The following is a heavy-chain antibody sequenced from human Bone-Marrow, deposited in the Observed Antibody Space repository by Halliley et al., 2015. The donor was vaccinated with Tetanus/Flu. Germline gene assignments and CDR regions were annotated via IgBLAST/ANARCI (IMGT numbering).Heavy chain of an antibody. CDR2: IHSSGST. D-gene: IGHD2-2*01. CDR1: GDSFSRYY. V-gene: IGHV4-59*08. Sequence: TLSLTCTVSGDSFSRYYWSWIRQPPGKGLEWIAYIHSSGSTNYSPSLKSRVTISMDTSKSQFSLKLTSVSASDTAVYYCARRAYCTSSSCADAFDLGGQGTMVTVSS. CDR3: ARRAYCTSSSCADAFDL. J-gene: IGHJ3*01.